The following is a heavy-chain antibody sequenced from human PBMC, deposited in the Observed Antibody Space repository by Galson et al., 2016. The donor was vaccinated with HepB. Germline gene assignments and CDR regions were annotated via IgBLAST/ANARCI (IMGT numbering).Heavy chain of an antibody. CDR2: ISASGGYI. Sequence: SLRLSCAASGFTFSSYAMSWVRQAPGKGLEWVSFISASGGYIRYADSVKGRFTISRDTSKNTLFLQMNSLRPEETAVYFCAKDTACTSTSCPGFFDYWGQGTLVTVSS. CDR3: AKDTACTSTSCPGFFDY. J-gene: IGHJ4*02. D-gene: IGHD2-2*01. V-gene: IGHV3-23*01. CDR1: GFTFSSYA.